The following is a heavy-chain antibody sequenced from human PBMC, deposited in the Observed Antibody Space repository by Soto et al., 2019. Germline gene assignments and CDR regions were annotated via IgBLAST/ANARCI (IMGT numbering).Heavy chain of an antibody. V-gene: IGHV5-10-1*01. CDR2: IDPSDSYT. CDR3: ARGAGISPSHYYYGMDV. J-gene: IGHJ6*02. D-gene: IGHD6-19*01. Sequence: GESLKISCKGSGYSFTSYWISWVRQMPGKGLAWMGRIDPSDSYTNYSPSFQGHVTISADKSISTAYLQWSSLKASDIAMYYCARGAGISPSHYYYGMDVWGQGTTVTVSS. CDR1: GYSFTSYW.